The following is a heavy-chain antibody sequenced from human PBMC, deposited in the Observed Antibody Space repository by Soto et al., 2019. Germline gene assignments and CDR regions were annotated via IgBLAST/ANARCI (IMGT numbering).Heavy chain of an antibody. CDR1: GFTFDDYA. CDR3: AKGGQLLTEGGGY. D-gene: IGHD2-2*01. Sequence: EVQLVESGGGLVQPGRSLRLSCAASGFTFDDYAMHWVRQAPGKGLEWVSGISWNSSSIGYADSVKGRFTISRDNAKNSLYLQMNSLRAEDTALYYCAKGGQLLTEGGGYWGQGTLVTVSS. V-gene: IGHV3-9*01. J-gene: IGHJ4*02. CDR2: ISWNSSSI.